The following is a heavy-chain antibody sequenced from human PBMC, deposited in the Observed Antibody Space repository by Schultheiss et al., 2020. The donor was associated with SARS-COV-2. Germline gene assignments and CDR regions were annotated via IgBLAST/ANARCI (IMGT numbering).Heavy chain of an antibody. V-gene: IGHV3-23*01. D-gene: IGHD3-3*01. CDR3: AKDGYYDFWSGYNTTPDYYYMDV. Sequence: GGSLRLSCAASGFTFSNAWMSWVRQAPGKGLEWVSAISGSGGSTYYADSVKGRFTISRDNSKNTLYLQMNSLRAEDTAVYYCAKDGYYDFWSGYNTTPDYYYMDVWGKGTTVTVSS. CDR1: GFTFSNAW. CDR2: ISGSGGST. J-gene: IGHJ6*03.